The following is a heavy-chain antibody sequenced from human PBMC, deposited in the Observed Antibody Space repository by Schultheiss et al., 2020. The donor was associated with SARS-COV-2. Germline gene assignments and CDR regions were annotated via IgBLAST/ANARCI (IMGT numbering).Heavy chain of an antibody. Sequence: GGSLRLSCAASGFTFSSYGMHWVRQAPGKGLEWVAVISYDGSNKYYADSVKGRFTISRDNSKNTLYLQMNSLRAEDTAVYYCAKEGVGRWLQFSHYGMDVWGQGTTVTVSS. CDR2: ISYDGSNK. CDR3: AKEGVGRWLQFSHYGMDV. D-gene: IGHD5-24*01. V-gene: IGHV3-30*18. CDR1: GFTFSSYG. J-gene: IGHJ6*02.